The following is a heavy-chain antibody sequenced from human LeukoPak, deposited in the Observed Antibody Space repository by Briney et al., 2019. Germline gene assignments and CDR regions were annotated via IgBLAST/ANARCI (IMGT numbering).Heavy chain of an antibody. Sequence: GRSLRLSCAASGFTFYDYAMHWVRQAPGKGLEWVSGISWNSGSIGYADSVKGRFTISRDNAKNSLYLQMNSLRAEDTALYYCAKDTAASWSNYYYYYGMDVWGQGTTVTVSS. CDR2: ISWNSGSI. D-gene: IGHD6-13*01. J-gene: IGHJ6*02. CDR3: AKDTAASWSNYYYYYGMDV. CDR1: GFTFYDYA. V-gene: IGHV3-9*01.